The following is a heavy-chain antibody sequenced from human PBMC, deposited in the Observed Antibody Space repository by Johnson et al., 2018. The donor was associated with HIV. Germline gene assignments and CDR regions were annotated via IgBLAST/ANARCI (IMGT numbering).Heavy chain of an antibody. CDR1: GFTFSSYW. D-gene: IGHD4-23*01. CDR2: INSDGSGT. J-gene: IGHJ3*02. Sequence: VQLVESGGGLIQPGGSLRLSCVASGFTFSSYWMHWVRHAPGKGLVWVSRINSDGSGTPYADSVQGRLTISRDNAKNTLYLQMNSLRAEDTAAYYCARDSATNDYGGKGDAFDIWGQGTMVTVSS. CDR3: ARDSATNDYGGKGDAFDI. V-gene: IGHV3-74*02.